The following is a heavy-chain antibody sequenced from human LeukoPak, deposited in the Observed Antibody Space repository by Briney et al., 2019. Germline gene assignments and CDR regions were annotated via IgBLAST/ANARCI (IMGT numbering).Heavy chain of an antibody. CDR2: IYDSGST. J-gene: IGHJ4*02. D-gene: IGHD3-16*01. V-gene: IGHV4-34*01. CDR1: GGSFSGYY. Sequence: PSETLSLTCAVYGGSFSGYYWSWIRQPPGKGLEWIGSIYDSGSTYYNPSLKSRVTISVDTSKNQFSLKLNSVTATDTAVYYCARHYGPWGQGTLVTVSS. CDR3: ARHYGP.